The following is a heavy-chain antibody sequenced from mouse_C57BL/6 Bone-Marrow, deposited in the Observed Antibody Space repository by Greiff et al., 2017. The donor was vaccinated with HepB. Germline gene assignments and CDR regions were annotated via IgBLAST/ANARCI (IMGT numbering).Heavy chain of an antibody. D-gene: IGHD2-5*01. CDR2: IDPENGDT. CDR1: GFNIKDDY. J-gene: IGHJ3*01. CDR3: TTDDSNHG. Sequence: VQLKQSGAELVRPGASVKLSCTASGFNIKDDYMHWVKQRPEQGLEWIGWIDPENGDTEYASKFQGKATITADTSSNTAYLQLSSLTSEDTAVYYCTTDDSNHGGGQGTLVTVSA. V-gene: IGHV14-4*01.